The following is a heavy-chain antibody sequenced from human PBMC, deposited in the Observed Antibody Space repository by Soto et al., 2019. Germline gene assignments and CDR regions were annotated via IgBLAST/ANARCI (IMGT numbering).Heavy chain of an antibody. CDR3: ARDYYGSGMADY. CDR2: IYYSGST. CDR1: GGSISSYY. J-gene: IGHJ4*02. Sequence: QVQLQESGPGLVKPSETLSLTCTVSGGSISSYYWSWIRQPPGKGLEWIGYIYYSGSTNYNPSLKSRXXIXVXXSKNQFSLKLSSVTAADTAVYYCARDYYGSGMADYWGQGTLVTVSS. D-gene: IGHD3-10*01. V-gene: IGHV4-59*01.